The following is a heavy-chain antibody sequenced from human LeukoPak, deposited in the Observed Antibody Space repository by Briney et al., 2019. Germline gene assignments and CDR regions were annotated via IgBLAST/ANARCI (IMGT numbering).Heavy chain of an antibody. CDR3: VLAGGVAAGFDP. D-gene: IGHD3-3*01. Sequence: SETLSLTCTVSGGSISSSSYYWGWIRQPPGKGLEWIGSIYYSGSTYYNPPLKSRVTISVDTSKNQFSLKLSSVTAADTAVYYCVLAGGVAAGFDPWGQGTLVTVSS. V-gene: IGHV4-39*01. CDR1: GGSISSSSYY. J-gene: IGHJ5*02. CDR2: IYYSGST.